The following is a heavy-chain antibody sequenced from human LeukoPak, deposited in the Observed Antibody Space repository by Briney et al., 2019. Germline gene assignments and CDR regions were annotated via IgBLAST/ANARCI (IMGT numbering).Heavy chain of an antibody. CDR3: AREVVIVVEPAANTIDY. V-gene: IGHV3-21*01. CDR2: ISKSGTYI. J-gene: IGHJ4*02. D-gene: IGHD2-2*01. Sequence: GGSLRLSCAASGFTFRDYTMNWVCQAPGKGLEWVSAISKSGTYIKYADSVKGRFTVSRDNAKNSLFLQMNSLRVEDTAVYYCAREVVIVVEPAANTIDYWGQGTRVTVSS. CDR1: GFTFRDYT.